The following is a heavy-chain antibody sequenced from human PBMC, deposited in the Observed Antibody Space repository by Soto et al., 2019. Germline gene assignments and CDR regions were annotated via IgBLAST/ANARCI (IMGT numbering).Heavy chain of an antibody. CDR3: ARVVADILTGYYYYYYYYMDV. D-gene: IGHD3-9*01. CDR2: MNPNSGNT. Sequence: ASVKVSCKASGYTFTSYDINWVRQATGQGLEWMGWMNPNSGNTGHAQKFQGRVTMTRNTSISTAYMELSSLRSEDTAVYYCARVVADILTGYYYYYYYYMDVWGKGTTVTVSS. V-gene: IGHV1-8*01. CDR1: GYTFTSYD. J-gene: IGHJ6*03.